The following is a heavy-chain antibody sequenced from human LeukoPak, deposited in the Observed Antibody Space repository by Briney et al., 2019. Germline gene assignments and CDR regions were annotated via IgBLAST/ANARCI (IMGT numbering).Heavy chain of an antibody. CDR3: ARVYYYDSVVYYYYYMDV. CDR1: GGSLNTPNYY. J-gene: IGHJ6*03. V-gene: IGHV4-39*07. D-gene: IGHD3-22*01. CDR2: IFYSGGT. Sequence: SETLSLTCTVSGGSLNTPNYYWGWIRQTPGKGLEWIGNIFYSGGTYYSPSLTSRVTISVDTSKNQFSLKLSSVTAADTAVYYCARVYYYDSVVYYYYYMDVWGKGTTVTVSS.